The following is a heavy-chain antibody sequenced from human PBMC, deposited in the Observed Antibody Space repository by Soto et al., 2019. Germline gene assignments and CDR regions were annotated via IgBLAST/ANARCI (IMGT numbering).Heavy chain of an antibody. V-gene: IGHV1-3*01. CDR2: INAGNGNT. CDR3: ARDKEVGATALFDY. CDR1: GYTFTSYA. J-gene: IGHJ4*02. Sequence: EASVKVSCKASGYTFTSYAMHWVLQAPGQRLEWMGWINAGNGNTKYSQKFQGRVTITRDTSASTAYMELSSLRSEDTAVYYCARDKEVGATALFDYWGQGTLVTVSS. D-gene: IGHD1-26*01.